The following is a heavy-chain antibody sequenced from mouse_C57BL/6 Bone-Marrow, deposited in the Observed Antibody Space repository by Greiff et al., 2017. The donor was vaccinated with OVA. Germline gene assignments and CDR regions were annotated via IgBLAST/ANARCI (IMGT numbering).Heavy chain of an antibody. V-gene: IGHV1-4*01. Sequence: VKLVESGAELARPGASVKMSCKASGYTFTSYTMHWVKQRPGQGLEWIGYINPSSGYTKYNQKFKDKATLTADKSSSTAYMQLSSLTSEDSAVYYCARDYYGSSYNAMDYWGQGTSVTVSS. CDR3: ARDYYGSSYNAMDY. CDR1: GYTFTSYT. D-gene: IGHD1-1*01. J-gene: IGHJ4*01. CDR2: INPSSGYT.